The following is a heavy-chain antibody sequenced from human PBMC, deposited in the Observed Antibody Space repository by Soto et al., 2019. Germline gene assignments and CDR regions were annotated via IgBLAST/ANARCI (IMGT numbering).Heavy chain of an antibody. D-gene: IGHD6-13*01. Sequence: GASVKVSCKASGYTFSSSAMHWVRQAPGQSLEWMGWINVGTDKTEYSRRLQGRVTITTDASTSTADMELSSLRSEDTAVYYCAGAYSSSWFTTLRNGYYYGMDVWGQGTTVTVSS. CDR3: AGAYSSSWFTTLRNGYYYGMDV. CDR1: GYTFSSSA. CDR2: INVGTDKT. J-gene: IGHJ6*02. V-gene: IGHV1-3*01.